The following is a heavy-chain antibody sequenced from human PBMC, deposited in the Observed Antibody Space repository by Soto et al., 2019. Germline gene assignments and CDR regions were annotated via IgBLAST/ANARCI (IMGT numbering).Heavy chain of an antibody. CDR2: IYHSGST. Sequence: SEIHCHSYDVSDGSIISRGYSRSWIRQPPGKGLEWIGYIYHSGSTYYNPSLKSRVTILVDRSKNQFSLKLSSVTAADTAVYYCARGEVVALGYWGQGTLVTVSS. V-gene: IGHV4-30-2*01. J-gene: IGHJ4*02. CDR3: ARGEVVALGY. D-gene: IGHD2-15*01. CDR1: DGSIISRGYS.